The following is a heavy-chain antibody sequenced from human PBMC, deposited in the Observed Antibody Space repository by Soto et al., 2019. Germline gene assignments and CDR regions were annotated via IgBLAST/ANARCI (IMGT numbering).Heavy chain of an antibody. CDR3: AKDMSAAAGTPYYFDY. CDR2: ISWNSGSI. D-gene: IGHD6-13*01. CDR1: GFTFDDYA. V-gene: IGHV3-9*01. J-gene: IGHJ4*02. Sequence: GGSLRLSCAASGFTFDDYAMHWVRQAPGKGLEWVSGISWNSGSIGYADSVKGRFTISRDNAKNSLYLQMNSLRAEDTALYYCAKDMSAAAGTPYYFDYWGQGTLVTVSS.